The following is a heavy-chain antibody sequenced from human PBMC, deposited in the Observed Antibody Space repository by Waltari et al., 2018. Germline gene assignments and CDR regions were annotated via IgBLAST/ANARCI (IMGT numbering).Heavy chain of an antibody. CDR2: IYPGDSDT. V-gene: IGHV5-51*01. J-gene: IGHJ3*01. D-gene: IGHD3-3*01. Sequence: EVRLVQSRPEVRKPGESLNLSCEASGYRFSTYWICWVRQTPEKGLEWIGIIYPGDSDTRYSPSFQGQVAISVDKSINTAYLQWSSEQASDTALYYCARHKDNYYTAHNAFDVWGQGTMVTVSS. CDR1: GYRFSTYW. CDR3: ARHKDNYYTAHNAFDV.